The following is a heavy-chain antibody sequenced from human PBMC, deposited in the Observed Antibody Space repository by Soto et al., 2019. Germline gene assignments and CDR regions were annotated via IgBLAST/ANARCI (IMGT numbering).Heavy chain of an antibody. CDR3: ARVYRRGWYRQKLGGVFDY. CDR1: GYTFTSYA. CDR2: INAGNGNT. V-gene: IGHV1-3*01. Sequence: QVQLVQSGAEVKKPGASVKVSCKASGYTFTSYAMHWVRQAPGQRLEWMGWINAGNGNTKYSQKFQGRVTITSDTSASTDYMELSSLRSEGTAVYYCARVYRRGWYRQKLGGVFDYWGQGALVTVSS. D-gene: IGHD6-19*01. J-gene: IGHJ4*02.